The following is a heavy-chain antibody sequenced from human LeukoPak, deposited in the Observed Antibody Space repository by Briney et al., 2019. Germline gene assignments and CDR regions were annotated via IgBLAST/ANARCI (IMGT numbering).Heavy chain of an antibody. CDR1: GYTFFCYY. CDR2: IDPYTGNT. CDR3: AREYSASEH. J-gene: IGHJ4*02. V-gene: IGHV1-2*02. Sequence: ASVTVSCKASGYTFFCYYLHWARQAPGQGLEWMAWIDPYTGNTHYAQKFQGRITVTRDTSVSTTYMELSWLTSDDTARYYCAREYSASEHWGQGTLVTVSS. D-gene: IGHD5-12*01.